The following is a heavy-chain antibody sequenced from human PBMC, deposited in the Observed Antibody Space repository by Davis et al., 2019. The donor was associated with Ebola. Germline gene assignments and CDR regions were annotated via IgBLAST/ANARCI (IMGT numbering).Heavy chain of an antibody. Sequence: PSETLSLTCAVYGGSFSGYYWSWIRQPPGKGLEWIGEINHSGSTNYNPSLKSRVTISVDTSKNQFSLKLSSVTAADTAVYYCARGKPPTVTTMVRHNWFDPWGQGTLVTVSS. CDR3: ARGKPPTVTTMVRHNWFDP. CDR1: GGSFSGYY. V-gene: IGHV4-34*01. D-gene: IGHD4-17*01. J-gene: IGHJ5*02. CDR2: INHSGST.